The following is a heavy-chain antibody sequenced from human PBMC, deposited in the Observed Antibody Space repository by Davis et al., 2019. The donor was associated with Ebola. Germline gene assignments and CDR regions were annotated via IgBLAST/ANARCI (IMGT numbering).Heavy chain of an antibody. CDR3: ARELSKYYYGMDV. D-gene: IGHD4-11*01. V-gene: IGHV4-30-2*01. Sequence: LRLSCAVSGGSISSGGYSWSWIRQPPGKGLEWIGEINHSGSTNYNPSLKSRVTISVDTSKNQFSLKLSSVTAADTAVYYCARELSKYYYGMDVWGQGTTVTVSS. J-gene: IGHJ6*02. CDR1: GGSISSGGYS. CDR2: INHSGST.